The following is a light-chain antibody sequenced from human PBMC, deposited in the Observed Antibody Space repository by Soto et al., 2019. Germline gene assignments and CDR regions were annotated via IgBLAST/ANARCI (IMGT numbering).Light chain of an antibody. CDR1: IIDVGGYNS. CDR3: TSYTSSSTLV. J-gene: IGLJ2*01. V-gene: IGLV2-14*01. Sequence: QSALTQPASVSGSPGQSITISCTGTIIDVGGYNSVSWYQQHPGKAPKLMIYEVTNRPSGVSNRFSGSKSGNTASLTISGLQAEDEADYYCTSYTSSSTLVFGGGTKLTVL. CDR2: EVT.